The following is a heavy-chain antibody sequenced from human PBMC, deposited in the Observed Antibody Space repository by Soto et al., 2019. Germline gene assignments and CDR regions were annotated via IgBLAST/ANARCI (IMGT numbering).Heavy chain of an antibody. J-gene: IGHJ4*02. CDR2: TRQDGGQE. CDR3: ARYPNPTEACLPLDI. CDR1: GFTFSSYW. D-gene: IGHD4-4*01. V-gene: IGHV3-7*03. Sequence: EVQLVESGGGLVQPGGSLRLSCAASGFTFSSYWMSWVRQAPGKGLEWVAHTRQDGGQEYYVDSVKGRFTISRDNAKNSLYLQMNSLRVEDTAVYYCARYPNPTEACLPLDIWGQGTLVTVSS.